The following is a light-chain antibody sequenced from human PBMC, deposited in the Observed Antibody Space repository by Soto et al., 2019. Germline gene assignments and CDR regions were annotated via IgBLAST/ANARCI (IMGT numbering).Light chain of an antibody. V-gene: IGLV2-14*01. Sequence: QSALTQPASVSGSPGQSITISCTGTSSDVGGYNYVSWYQQHPGKAPKLMIYDVSNRPSGVSNRFSGSNSANTASLTISGLQAEDEADYYCSSYTGSSSDVVFGGGTKLTVL. CDR3: SSYTGSSSDVV. CDR1: SSDVGGYNY. J-gene: IGLJ2*01. CDR2: DVS.